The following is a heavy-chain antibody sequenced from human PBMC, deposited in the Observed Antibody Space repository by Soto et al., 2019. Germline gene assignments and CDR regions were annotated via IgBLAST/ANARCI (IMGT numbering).Heavy chain of an antibody. CDR1: GGSISSYY. V-gene: IGHV4-59*01. CDR3: ARVRYCSGGSCLDNWFDP. Sequence: PSETLSLTCTVSGGSISSYYWSWIRQPLGKGLEWIGYIYYSGSTNYNPSLKSRVTTSVDTSKNQFSLKLSSVTAADTAVYYCARVRYCSGGSCLDNWFDPWGQGTLVTVSS. D-gene: IGHD2-15*01. J-gene: IGHJ5*02. CDR2: IYYSGST.